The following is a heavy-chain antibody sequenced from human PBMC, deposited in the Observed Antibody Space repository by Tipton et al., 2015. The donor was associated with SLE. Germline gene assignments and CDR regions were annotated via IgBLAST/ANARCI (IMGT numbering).Heavy chain of an antibody. D-gene: IGHD6-13*01. Sequence: LRLSCAASGFTFSSYWMHWIRQPPGKGLEWIGYIYYSGSTFYNPSLKSRITMSVDTSRNQFSLNLTSVTAADTAVYYCASGSWQQLADYWGQGTLVTVSS. V-gene: IGHV4-30-4*08. J-gene: IGHJ4*02. CDR3: ASGSWQQLADY. CDR2: IYYSGST. CDR1: GFTFSSYW.